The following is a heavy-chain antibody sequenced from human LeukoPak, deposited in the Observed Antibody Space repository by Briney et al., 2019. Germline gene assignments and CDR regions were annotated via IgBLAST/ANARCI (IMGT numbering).Heavy chain of an antibody. J-gene: IGHJ4*02. CDR3: ARFSGADSVGYFDC. CDR2: IWYDGSNN. CDR1: GFTFSSYG. D-gene: IGHD4-23*01. V-gene: IGHV3-33*01. Sequence: PGRSLRLSCAASGFTFSSYGMHYVREAPSKGLEGVALIWYDGSNNNYIDSVKGRFTISRDNSRNKLYLQMNTLRAEDTAVYYCARFSGADSVGYFDCWGQGTLVTVSS.